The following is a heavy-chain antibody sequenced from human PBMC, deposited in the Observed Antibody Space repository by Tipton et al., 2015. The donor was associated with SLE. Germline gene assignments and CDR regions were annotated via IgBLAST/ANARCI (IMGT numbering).Heavy chain of an antibody. CDR3: ARDPNGGYGSFDY. Sequence: TLSLTCSVSGGSIRSYYWGWIRQPPGKGLEWIAYIYYTGSTSYNPSLESRVTISIDTSKNQFSLKLTSVTAADTAVYYCARDPNGGYGSFDYWGLGALVTVSS. CDR2: IYYTGST. V-gene: IGHV4-59*13. CDR1: GGSIRSYY. J-gene: IGHJ4*02. D-gene: IGHD7-27*01.